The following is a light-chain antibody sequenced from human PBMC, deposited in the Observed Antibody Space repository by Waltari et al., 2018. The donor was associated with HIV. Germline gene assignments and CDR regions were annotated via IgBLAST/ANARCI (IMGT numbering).Light chain of an antibody. V-gene: IGLV2-23*02. CDR3: CSYAGSSTFAV. CDR1: SSDVGGCNY. CDR2: DVS. J-gene: IGLJ2*01. Sequence: QSALPQPASVSGSPGPSITTPCTAPSSDVGGCNYVPWYQQHPGKAPKLMIYDVSKRPSGVSNRFSGSKSGNTASLTISGLQAEDESDYYCCSYAGSSTFAVFGGGTKLTVL.